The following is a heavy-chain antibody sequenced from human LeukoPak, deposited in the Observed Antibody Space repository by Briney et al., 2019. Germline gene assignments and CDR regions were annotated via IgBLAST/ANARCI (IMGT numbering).Heavy chain of an antibody. CDR3: TTSTGYYYVPGY. CDR2: IVSIFGTP. D-gene: IGHD3-22*01. J-gene: IGHJ4*02. CDR1: GGTFSTYA. V-gene: IGHV1-69*13. Sequence: ASVKVSCKSSGGTFSTYAISWVRQAPGQGLEWMGGIVSIFGTPNYAQNFQGRLTITADESTSTAYMDLSSLRSEDTAMYYCTTSTGYYYVPGYWGQGTLVTVSS.